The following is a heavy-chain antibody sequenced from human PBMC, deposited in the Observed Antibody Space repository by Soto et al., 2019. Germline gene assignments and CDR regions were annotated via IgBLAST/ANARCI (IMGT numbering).Heavy chain of an antibody. CDR3: AKDSSGWYRRRGWLDP. V-gene: IGHV3-30*18. Sequence: GGSLRLSCAASGFTFSSYGMHWVRQAPGKGLEWVAVISYDGSNKYYADSVKGRFTISRDNSKNTLYLQMNSLRAEDTAVYYCAKDSSGWYRRRGWLDPWGQGTLVTVSS. CDR1: GFTFSSYG. D-gene: IGHD6-19*01. CDR2: ISYDGSNK. J-gene: IGHJ5*02.